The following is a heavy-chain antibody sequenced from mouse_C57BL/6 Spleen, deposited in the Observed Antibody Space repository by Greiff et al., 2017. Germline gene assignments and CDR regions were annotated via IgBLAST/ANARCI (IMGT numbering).Heavy chain of an antibody. CDR3: SRGGITTVVDYGMDY. D-gene: IGHD1-1*01. CDR1: GYAFSSYW. Sequence: VQLQQSGAELVQPGASVKISCKASGYAFSSYWMNWVQQRPGKGLEWLGQIYPGDGDTNYNGKFTGKATLTADKSSSTASMQLSSLTSEDSAVYFCSRGGITTVVDYGMDYWGQGTSVTVSS. V-gene: IGHV1-80*01. CDR2: IYPGDGDT. J-gene: IGHJ4*01.